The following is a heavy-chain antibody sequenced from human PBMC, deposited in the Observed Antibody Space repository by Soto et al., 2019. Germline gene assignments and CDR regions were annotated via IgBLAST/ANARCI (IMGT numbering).Heavy chain of an antibody. V-gene: IGHV1-46*01. Sequence: ASVKVSCKASGYTFTSYYMHWVRQAPGQGLEWMGIINPSGGSTSYAQKFQGRVTMTRDTSTSTVYMELSSLRSEDTAVYYCARATYYYDRSGYLYYFDYWGQGTLVTVSS. D-gene: IGHD3-22*01. J-gene: IGHJ4*02. CDR3: ARATYYYDRSGYLYYFDY. CDR1: GYTFTSYY. CDR2: INPSGGST.